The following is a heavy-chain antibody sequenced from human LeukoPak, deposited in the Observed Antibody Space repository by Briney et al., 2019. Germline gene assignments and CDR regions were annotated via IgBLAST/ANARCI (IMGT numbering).Heavy chain of an antibody. D-gene: IGHD6-19*01. Sequence: GRSLRLSCAASGLTFDDYAMHWVRQAPGKGLEWVSGISWNSGSIGYADSVKGRFTISRDNAKNSLYLQMNSLRAEDTALYYCAKDVEQWLVGGFDPWGQGTLVTVSS. CDR3: AKDVEQWLVGGFDP. CDR1: GLTFDDYA. V-gene: IGHV3-9*01. CDR2: ISWNSGSI. J-gene: IGHJ5*02.